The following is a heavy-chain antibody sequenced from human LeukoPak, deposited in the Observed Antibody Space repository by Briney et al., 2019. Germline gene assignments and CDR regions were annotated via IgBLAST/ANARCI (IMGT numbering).Heavy chain of an antibody. J-gene: IGHJ5*02. CDR3: ARDASRAAAGPFDP. Sequence: PGGSLRLSCAASGFTFSSYWMSWGRQAPGKGLEWVANIKQDGREKYYVDSVKGRFTISRDNAKNSLYLQMNSLRAEDMAGYYCARDASRAAAGPFDPWAREPWSPSPQ. V-gene: IGHV3-7*01. D-gene: IGHD6-13*01. CDR1: GFTFSSYW. CDR2: IKQDGREK.